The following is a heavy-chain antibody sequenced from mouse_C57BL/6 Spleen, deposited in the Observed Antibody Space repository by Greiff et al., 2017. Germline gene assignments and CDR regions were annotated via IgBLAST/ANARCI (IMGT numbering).Heavy chain of an antibody. CDR2: INPGSGGT. J-gene: IGHJ2*02. Sequence: VQLQQSGAELVRPGTSVKVSCKASGYAFTNYLIEWVKQRPGQGLEWIGVINPGSGGTNYNEKFKGKATLTADKSSSTAYMQISSLTSEDSAVYFWARSTPLGRGKGFDYWGQGTSLTDSS. V-gene: IGHV1-54*01. CDR1: GYAFTNYL. CDR3: ARSTPLGRGKGFDY. D-gene: IGHD4-1*01.